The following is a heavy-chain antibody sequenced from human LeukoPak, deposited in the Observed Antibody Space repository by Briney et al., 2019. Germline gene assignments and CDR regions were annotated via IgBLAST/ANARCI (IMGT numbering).Heavy chain of an antibody. CDR3: AHEGYGYPFGY. V-gene: IGHV2-5*02. D-gene: IGHD5-18*01. Sequence: SGPTLVKPTQTLTLTCTFSGFSLSTSGVGVGWIRQPPGKALEWLAFIYWDDDKSYSPSLKSRLTITKDTSKNQVLLTMTNMDPVDTATYYCAHEGYGYPFGYWGQGTLVTVSS. CDR2: IYWDDDK. J-gene: IGHJ4*02. CDR1: GFSLSTSGVG.